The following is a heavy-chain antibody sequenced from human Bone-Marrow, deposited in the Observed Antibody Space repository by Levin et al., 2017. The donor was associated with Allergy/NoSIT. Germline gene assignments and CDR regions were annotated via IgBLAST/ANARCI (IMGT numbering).Heavy chain of an antibody. CDR1: GFTFSNVW. D-gene: IGHD3-22*01. J-gene: IGHJ4*02. V-gene: IGHV3-15*01. CDR2: IKSEPDGGTT. CDR3: ATDFAKYYYDGSGDAEAYDY. Sequence: GGSLRLSCAASGFTFSNVWMTWVRQAPGKGLEWVGRIKSEPDGGTTDYAAPVKGRFTISRDDSKNTLYLQMNRLKTEDTAVYFCATDFAKYYYDGSGDAEAYDYWGQGTLVTVSS.